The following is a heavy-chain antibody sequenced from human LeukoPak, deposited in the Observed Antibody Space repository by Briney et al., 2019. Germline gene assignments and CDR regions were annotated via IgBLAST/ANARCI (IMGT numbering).Heavy chain of an antibody. J-gene: IGHJ6*02. V-gene: IGHV3-23*01. D-gene: IGHD6-13*01. CDR2: ISGSGGST. CDR3: ARDKIAAAGTDYYYGMDV. CDR1: GFTFSSYA. Sequence: GGSLRLSCAASGFTFSSYAISWVRQAPGKGLEWVSAISGSGGSTYYADSVKGRFTISRDNSKNTLYLQMNSLRAEDTAVYYCARDKIAAAGTDYYYGMDVWGQGTTVTVSS.